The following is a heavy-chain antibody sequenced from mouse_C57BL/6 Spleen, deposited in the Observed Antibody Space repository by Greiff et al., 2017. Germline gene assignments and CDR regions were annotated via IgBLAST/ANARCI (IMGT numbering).Heavy chain of an antibody. J-gene: IGHJ1*03. CDR1: GYTFTDYN. CDR2: INPNNGGT. V-gene: IGHV1-18*01. CDR3: ARRGTVWWYFDV. D-gene: IGHD3-3*01. Sequence: EVKLLESGPELVKPGASVKIPCKASGYTFTDYNMDWVKQSHGKSLEWIGDINPNNGGTIYNQKFKGKATLTVDKSSSTAYMELLSLTSEDTAVYYCARRGTVWWYFDVWGTGTTVTVSS.